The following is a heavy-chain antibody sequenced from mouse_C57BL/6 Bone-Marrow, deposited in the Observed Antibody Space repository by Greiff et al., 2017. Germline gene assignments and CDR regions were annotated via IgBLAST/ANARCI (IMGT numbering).Heavy chain of an antibody. V-gene: IGHV14-4*01. J-gene: IGHJ3*01. CDR3: TSTIVTPH. Sequence: EVQLQQSGAELVRPGASVKLSCTASGFNIKDDYMHWVKQRPEQGLEWIGWIDPENGDTEYASKFQGKATITADTSSNTAYLQLSSLTSEDTAVYYCTSTIVTPHWGQGTLVTVSA. CDR1: GFNIKDDY. CDR2: IDPENGDT. D-gene: IGHD2-5*01.